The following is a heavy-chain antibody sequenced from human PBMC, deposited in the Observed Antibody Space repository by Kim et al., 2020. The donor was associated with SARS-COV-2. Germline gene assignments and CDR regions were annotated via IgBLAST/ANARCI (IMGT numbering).Heavy chain of an antibody. CDR2: INSGGST. V-gene: IGHV3-53*01. D-gene: IGHD6-13*01. Sequence: GGSLRLSCAASGFTVSSNYMSWVRQAPGKGLEWVSVINSGGSTYYADSVKGRYTISNDNYKNTLYLQMNSLRAEDTAVHYCSRGIAAAGTDYWGQGTLVTVSS. CDR3: SRGIAAAGTDY. CDR1: GFTVSSNY. J-gene: IGHJ4*02.